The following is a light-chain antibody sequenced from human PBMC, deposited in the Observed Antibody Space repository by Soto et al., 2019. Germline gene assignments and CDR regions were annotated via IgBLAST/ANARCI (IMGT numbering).Light chain of an antibody. Sequence: DIQMTQSPSTRSASLGDRVTITCRASQIIGSSLAWYQHKPGKAPKLLIYDALTLRSGVPSRYSGSESGTEFTFTISSLQPGDSATYYCQQYYSYPYTFGQGTKLEI. V-gene: IGKV1-5*01. CDR2: DAL. CDR3: QQYYSYPYT. J-gene: IGKJ2*01. CDR1: QIIGSS.